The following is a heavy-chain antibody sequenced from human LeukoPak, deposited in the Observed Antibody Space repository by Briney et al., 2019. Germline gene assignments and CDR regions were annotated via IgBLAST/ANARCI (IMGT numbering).Heavy chain of an antibody. J-gene: IGHJ4*02. D-gene: IGHD2-8*01. V-gene: IGHV4-59*01. CDR3: ARDIVLTY. Sequence: PSETLSLTCTVSGGSISSYYWSWIRQPPGKGLEWIGYIYYSGSTNHNPSLKSRVTISVDTSKNQFSLKLSSVTAADTAVYYCARDIVLTYWGQGTLVTVSS. CDR2: IYYSGST. CDR1: GGSISSYY.